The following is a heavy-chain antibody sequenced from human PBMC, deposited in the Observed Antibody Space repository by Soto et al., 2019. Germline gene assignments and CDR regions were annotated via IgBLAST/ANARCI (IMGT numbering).Heavy chain of an antibody. CDR2: ISYDGNTK. D-gene: IGHD1-26*01. Sequence: QVQLVESGGGVVQPGRSLRVSCAASGFTFSSYAMLWVRQTPGKGLEWVAVISYDGNTKYYPDSVKGRFTVSRDNAKNTLYLHMYSLRTEDTAMYYCARGSNGAREAFDYWGQGSLVTVSS. V-gene: IGHV3-30-3*01. CDR3: ARGSNGAREAFDY. CDR1: GFTFSSYA. J-gene: IGHJ4*02.